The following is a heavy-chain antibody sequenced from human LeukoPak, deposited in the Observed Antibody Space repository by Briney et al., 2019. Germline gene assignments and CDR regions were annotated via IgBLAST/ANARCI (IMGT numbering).Heavy chain of an antibody. CDR3: ARAPYSSSWDTNHYFDY. J-gene: IGHJ4*02. V-gene: IGHV3-30*04. Sequence: PARSLRLSCAASGFTISSYAMHWVRQAPGKGLEWVAIISYDGSNKYYADSVKGRFTISRDNSKNTLYLQMNSLRAEDTAVFYCARAPYSSSWDTNHYFDYWGQGTLVTVSS. CDR1: GFTISSYA. CDR2: ISYDGSNK. D-gene: IGHD6-13*01.